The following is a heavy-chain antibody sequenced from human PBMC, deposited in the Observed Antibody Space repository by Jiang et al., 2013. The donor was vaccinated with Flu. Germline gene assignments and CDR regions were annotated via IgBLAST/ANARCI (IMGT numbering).Heavy chain of an antibody. Sequence: SLTCAVYGGSFSGYYWSWIRQPPGKGLEWIGEINHSGSTNYNPSLKSRVTISVDTSKNQFSLKLGSVTAADTAVYYCAAQTGYYGMDVWGQGTTVTVSS. CDR3: AAQTGYYGMDV. J-gene: IGHJ6*02. CDR2: INHSGST. V-gene: IGHV4-34*01. CDR1: GGSFSGYY.